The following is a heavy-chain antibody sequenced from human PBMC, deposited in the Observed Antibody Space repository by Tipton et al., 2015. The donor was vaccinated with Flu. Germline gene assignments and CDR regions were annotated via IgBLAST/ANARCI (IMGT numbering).Heavy chain of an antibody. CDR1: GLTVASNF. J-gene: IGHJ2*01. Sequence: GSLRLSCAASGLTVASNFMAWVRQAPGRGLEWVSVLYGSGYTQYADSMKGRFTISRDSSKNTLYLQMSSLRAEDTAVYYCTRIVAIMGTWYFDLWGRGTLVTVSS. CDR2: LYGSGYT. V-gene: IGHV3-53*01. CDR3: TRIVAIMGTWYFDL. D-gene: IGHD5-12*01.